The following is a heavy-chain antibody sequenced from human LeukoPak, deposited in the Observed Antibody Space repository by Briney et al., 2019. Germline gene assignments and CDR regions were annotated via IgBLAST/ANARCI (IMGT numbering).Heavy chain of an antibody. CDR2: INTDGSSA. J-gene: IGHJ4*02. CDR3: ARDVLR. CDR1: GFTFSTYW. D-gene: IGHD5/OR15-5a*01. Sequence: GGSLRLSCAASGFTFSTYWMHWVRQAPGKGLVWVSHINTDGSSATYADSVKGRFTISRDNAKNTLYLQMNSLRPEDTAVYYCARDVLRRGQGILVTVSS. V-gene: IGHV3-74*01.